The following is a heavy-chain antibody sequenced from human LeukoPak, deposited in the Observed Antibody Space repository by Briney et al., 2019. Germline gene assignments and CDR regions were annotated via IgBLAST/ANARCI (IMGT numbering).Heavy chain of an antibody. J-gene: IGHJ6*03. V-gene: IGHV4-38-2*02. CDR3: ARGTYGYYMDV. CDR2: IYRSGST. Sequence: SEPLSLTCSGSNYSISNSLYWGWLRQPPGKGLEWIGSIYRSGSTFYNPSLKSRATISLDTSKNQFSLKLSSVAAADTAVYFCARGTYGYYMDVWGKGTTVTVSS. CDR1: NYSISNSLY. D-gene: IGHD4-17*01.